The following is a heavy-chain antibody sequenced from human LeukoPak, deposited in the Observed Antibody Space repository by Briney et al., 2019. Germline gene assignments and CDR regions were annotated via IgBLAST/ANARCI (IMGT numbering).Heavy chain of an antibody. CDR2: ISGSGGST. J-gene: IGHJ4*02. D-gene: IGHD3-22*01. V-gene: IGHV3-23*01. Sequence: GESLKISGAAPGFTFSSSAMSWVRQAPGKGLEWVSAISGSGGSTYYADSVKGRFTISRDNSKNTLYLQMNSLRAEDTAVYYCAIDASSGPPPLFDYWGQGTLVTVSS. CDR1: GFTFSSSA. CDR3: AIDASSGPPPLFDY.